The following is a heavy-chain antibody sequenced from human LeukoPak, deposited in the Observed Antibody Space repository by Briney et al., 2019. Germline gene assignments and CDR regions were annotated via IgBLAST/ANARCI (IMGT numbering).Heavy chain of an antibody. CDR3: ARRPSDYGDSTYYYSYMDV. CDR2: ISAYNGNT. CDR1: GYTFTSYG. J-gene: IGHJ6*03. D-gene: IGHD4-17*01. V-gene: IGHV1-18*01. Sequence: ASVKVSCKASGYTFTSYGISWVRQAPGQGLEWMGWISAYNGNTNYAQKLQGRVTMTTDTSTSTAYMELRSLRSDDTAVYYCARRPSDYGDSTYYYSYMDVWGKGTTVTVSS.